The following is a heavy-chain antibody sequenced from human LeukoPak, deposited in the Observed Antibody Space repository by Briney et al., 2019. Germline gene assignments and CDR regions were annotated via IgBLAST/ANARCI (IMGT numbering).Heavy chain of an antibody. CDR1: GGSISSYY. J-gene: IGHJ4*02. CDR3: ARYHSYGWFDY. D-gene: IGHD5-18*01. Sequence: KPSETLSLTCTVSGGSISSYYWSWIRQPPGKGPEWIGYIYYSGSTNYNPSLKSRVTISVDTSKNQFSLKLSSVTAADTAVYYCARYHSYGWFDYWGQGTLVTVSS. V-gene: IGHV4-59*01. CDR2: IYYSGST.